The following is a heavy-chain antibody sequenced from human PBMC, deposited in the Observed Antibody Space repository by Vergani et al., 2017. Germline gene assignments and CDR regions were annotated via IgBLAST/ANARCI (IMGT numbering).Heavy chain of an antibody. CDR2: MYPGDSDA. D-gene: IGHD3-10*01. CDR1: GYSFRNYW. V-gene: IGHV5-51*06. J-gene: IGHJ4*02. CDR3: GRLRGTSCAVTTCYIDY. Sequence: EVRLLQSGPEVKKPGESLKISCQASGYSFRNYWIAWVRQQPGKGLEWMGVMYPGDSDATYSTSFQGQVTMSGDRITTASLQWSSLKASDTGTYYCGRLRGTSCAVTTCYIDYWGQGTQVTVSS.